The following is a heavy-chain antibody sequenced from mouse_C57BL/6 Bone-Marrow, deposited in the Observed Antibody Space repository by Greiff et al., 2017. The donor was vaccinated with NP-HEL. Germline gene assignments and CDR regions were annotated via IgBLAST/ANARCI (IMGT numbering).Heavy chain of an antibody. CDR3: ARGPITTVVAKIDY. Sequence: VKLVESGAELARPGASVKLSCKASGYTFTSYGISWVKQRTGQGLEWIGEIYPRSGNTYYNEKFKGKATLTADKSSSTAYMELRSLTSEDSAVYFCARGPITTVVAKIDYWGQGTTLTVSS. V-gene: IGHV1-81*01. CDR2: IYPRSGNT. J-gene: IGHJ2*01. CDR1: GYTFTSYG. D-gene: IGHD1-1*01.